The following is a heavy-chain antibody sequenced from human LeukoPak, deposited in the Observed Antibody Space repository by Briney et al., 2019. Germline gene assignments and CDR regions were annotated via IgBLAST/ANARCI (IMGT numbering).Heavy chain of an antibody. J-gene: IGHJ5*02. Sequence: ASVKVSCKASGFTFTSSAMQWVRQARGQRLEWIGWIVVGSGNTNCAQKFQERVTITRDMSTSTAYMELSSLRSEDTAVYYCAADGVVAHHNWFDPWGQGTLVTVSS. CDR3: AADGVVAHHNWFDP. V-gene: IGHV1-58*02. CDR2: IVVGSGNT. CDR1: GFTFTSSA. D-gene: IGHD2-15*01.